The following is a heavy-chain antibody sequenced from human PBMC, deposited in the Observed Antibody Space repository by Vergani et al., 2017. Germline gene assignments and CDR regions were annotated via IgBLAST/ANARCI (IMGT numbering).Heavy chain of an antibody. Sequence: QITLKESGPTLVKPTQTLTLTCTFSGFSLSTSGVGVGWIRQPPGKALEWLALIYWDDDKRYSPSLKSRLTITKDTSKNPVVLTMTNMDPVDTATYYCAQTAPGYSYGSYFDYWGQGTLVTVSS. CDR2: IYWDDDK. CDR1: GFSLSTSGVG. V-gene: IGHV2-5*02. D-gene: IGHD5-18*01. CDR3: AQTAPGYSYGSYFDY. J-gene: IGHJ4*02.